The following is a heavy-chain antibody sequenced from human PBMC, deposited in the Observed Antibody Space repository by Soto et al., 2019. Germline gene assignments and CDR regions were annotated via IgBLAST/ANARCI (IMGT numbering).Heavy chain of an antibody. CDR2: IYSAGGT. V-gene: IGHV3-53*01. Sequence: GGSLRLSCAASGFTVSNTYMTWGRQHPGTGLECVAMIYSAGGTNCAVTVKGQFINSRDNSRSTLYPQMNSLRAEGAAVYYCARAFPVAKGWFDPWGQGTLVTVSS. CDR1: GFTVSNTY. CDR3: ARAFPVAKGWFDP. J-gene: IGHJ5*02.